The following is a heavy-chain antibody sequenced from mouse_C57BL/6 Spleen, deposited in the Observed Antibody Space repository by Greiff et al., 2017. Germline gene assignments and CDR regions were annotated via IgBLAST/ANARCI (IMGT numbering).Heavy chain of an antibody. CDR1: GYAFSSSW. V-gene: IGHV1-82*01. Sequence: VQLQESGPELVKPGASVKISCKASGYAFSSSWMNWVKQRPGKGLEWIGRIYPGDGDTNYNGKFKGKATLTADKSSSTAYMQLSSLTSEDSAVYFCARPLGPGYFDVWGTGTTVTVSS. D-gene: IGHD4-1*01. CDR3: ARPLGPGYFDV. J-gene: IGHJ1*03. CDR2: IYPGDGDT.